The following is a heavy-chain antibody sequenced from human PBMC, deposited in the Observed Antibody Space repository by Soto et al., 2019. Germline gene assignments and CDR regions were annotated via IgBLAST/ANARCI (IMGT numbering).Heavy chain of an antibody. D-gene: IGHD2-8*01. V-gene: IGHV4-59*01. CDR1: GGSISSYY. CDR3: ARDRIMSALDV. CDR2: IYYSGST. Sequence: SETLSLTCTVSGGSISSYYWSWIRQPPGKGLEWIGYIYYSGSTNYNPSLKSRVTISVDTSKNQFSLKLSSVTAADTAVYYCARDRIMSALDVWGQGTTVT. J-gene: IGHJ6*02.